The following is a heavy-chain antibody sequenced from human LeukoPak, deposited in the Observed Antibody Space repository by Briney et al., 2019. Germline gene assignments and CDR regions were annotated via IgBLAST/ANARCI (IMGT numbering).Heavy chain of an antibody. Sequence: SETLSLTCTVSGGSISSYYWSWIRQPPGKGLEWIGYIYYSGSTNYNPSLKSRVTISVDTSKNQFSLKLSSVTAADTAVYYCARDGGKGVITPFDYWGQGTLVTVSS. CDR1: GGSISSYY. D-gene: IGHD3-3*01. J-gene: IGHJ4*02. CDR2: IYYSGST. CDR3: ARDGGKGVITPFDY. V-gene: IGHV4-59*12.